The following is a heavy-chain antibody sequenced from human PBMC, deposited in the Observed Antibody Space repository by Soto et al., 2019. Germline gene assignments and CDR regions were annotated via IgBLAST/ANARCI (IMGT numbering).Heavy chain of an antibody. CDR2: INPSGGST. J-gene: IGHJ4*02. CDR3: ASTITRVRGAAVGY. Sequence: ASVKVSCKALGYTFISYYIHWVRQAPGQGLEWMGVINPSGGSTSYAEKFQGRVTMTRDTSTNTVYMGVTSLRSDDTAVYFCASTITRVRGAAVGYWGQGTLVTVSS. CDR1: GYTFISYY. V-gene: IGHV1-46*01. D-gene: IGHD3-10*01.